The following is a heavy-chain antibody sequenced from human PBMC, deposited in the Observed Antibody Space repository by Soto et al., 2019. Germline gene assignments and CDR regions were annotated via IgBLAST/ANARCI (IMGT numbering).Heavy chain of an antibody. J-gene: IGHJ6*02. CDR1: GGSIGNYY. V-gene: IGHV4-39*01. CDR2: IYYSGST. Sequence: SETLSLTCSVSGGSIGNYYWGWIRQPPGKGLEWIGSIYYSGSTYYNPSLKSRVTISVDTSKNQFSLKLSSVTAADTAVYYCARLRAHYYGMDVWGQGTTVTVSS. CDR3: ARLRAHYYGMDV.